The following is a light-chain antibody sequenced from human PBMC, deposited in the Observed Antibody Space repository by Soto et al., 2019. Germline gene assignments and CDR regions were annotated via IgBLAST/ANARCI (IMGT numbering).Light chain of an antibody. CDR2: GAS. CDR3: QQYGSSLWT. CDR1: QSVSSSY. V-gene: IGKV3-20*01. Sequence: EIVLTQSPGTLSLSPGERATLSCRASQSVSSSYLAWYQQKPGQAPRLLIYGASRSATGIPDRFSGSGSGTDLKPTITRLEPEYFAVYYCQQYGSSLWTLGKGTKVEIK. J-gene: IGKJ1*01.